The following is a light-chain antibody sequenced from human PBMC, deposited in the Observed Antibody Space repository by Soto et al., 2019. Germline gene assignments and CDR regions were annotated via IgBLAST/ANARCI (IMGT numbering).Light chain of an antibody. Sequence: TLSVSPGETVTFSCRASRSVSNRLAWYQHKPGQAPRLLISGASNGATGIPPKFSGSGSGTEFTLTVDSLLAVDIAVYYCQQYYNWTVTFGGRRKVDIK. CDR1: RSVSNR. V-gene: IGKV3-15*01. CDR3: QQYYNWTVT. CDR2: GAS. J-gene: IGKJ4*01.